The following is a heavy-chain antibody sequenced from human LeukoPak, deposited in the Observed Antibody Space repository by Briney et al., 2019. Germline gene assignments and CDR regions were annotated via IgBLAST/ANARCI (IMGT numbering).Heavy chain of an antibody. CDR3: ARAYPVIDY. CDR2: IKQDGRER. V-gene: IGHV3-7*03. CDR1: EFTFSHYW. J-gene: IGHJ4*02. Sequence: GGSLRLSCAASEFTFSHYWMSWVRQAPGKGLEWVANIKQDGRERYYVNSVKGRFTISRDNAKNSLYLQINSLRAEDTAVYHCARAYPVIDYWGQGTLVTVSS. D-gene: IGHD2-2*02.